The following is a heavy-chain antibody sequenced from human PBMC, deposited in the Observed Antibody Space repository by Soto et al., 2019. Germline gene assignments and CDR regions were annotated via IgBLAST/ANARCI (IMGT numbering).Heavy chain of an antibody. Sequence: QVQLQQWGAGLLKPSETLSLTCAVYGGSFSGYYWSWIRQPPGKGLEWVSYISSSGSTIYYADSVKGRFTISRDNAKNSLYLQMNSLRAEDTAVYYCARDLLVYCGGDCKYIGGAFDIWGQGTMVTVSS. CDR3: ARDLLVYCGGDCKYIGGAFDI. V-gene: IGHV3-11*01. D-gene: IGHD2-21*02. J-gene: IGHJ3*02. CDR2: ISSSGSTI. CDR1: GGSFSGYY.